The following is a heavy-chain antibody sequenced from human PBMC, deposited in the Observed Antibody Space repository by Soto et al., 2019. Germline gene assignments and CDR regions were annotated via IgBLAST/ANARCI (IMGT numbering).Heavy chain of an antibody. V-gene: IGHV4-59*01. Sequence: PSETLSLTCTVSGGSINSYYWSWIRRPPGKGLEWIGYIYHSGSTSYNLSLKSRVTISVDTSKNQFSLNLRSVTAADTAVYYCARDPYYGSGRDVFDIRAQGTMVTVSS. CDR3: ARDPYYGSGRDVFDI. D-gene: IGHD3-3*01. CDR2: IYHSGST. CDR1: GGSINSYY. J-gene: IGHJ3*02.